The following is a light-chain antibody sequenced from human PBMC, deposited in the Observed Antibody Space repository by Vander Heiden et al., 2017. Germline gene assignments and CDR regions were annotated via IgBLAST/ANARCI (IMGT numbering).Light chain of an antibody. CDR2: AAF. CDR3: LLSYSTART. J-gene: IGKJ5*01. CDR1: QSSSNY. V-gene: IGKV1-39*01. Sequence: DIQLTQSPSSLSASVGDRITITRRASQSSSNYLNSYQPKPWKAPKLLISAAFSLHSGVSSRVRGSGSGTGFALTMSSLQPEDFATYYCLLSYSTARTFGQGTRLEIK.